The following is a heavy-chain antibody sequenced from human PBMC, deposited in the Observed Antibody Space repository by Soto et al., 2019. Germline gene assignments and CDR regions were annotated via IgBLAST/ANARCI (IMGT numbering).Heavy chain of an antibody. CDR1: GGSFSGYY. D-gene: IGHD6-19*01. CDR3: ARSRPAGLPGYSSGWYDLDY. J-gene: IGHJ4*02. V-gene: IGHV4-34*01. CDR2: INHSGST. Sequence: QVQLQQWGAGLLKPSETLSLTCAVYGGSFSGYYWSWIRQPPGKGLEWIGEINHSGSTNYNPSLKSRVTISVDTSKNQFSLKLSSVTAADTAVYYCARSRPAGLPGYSSGWYDLDYWGQGTLVTVSS.